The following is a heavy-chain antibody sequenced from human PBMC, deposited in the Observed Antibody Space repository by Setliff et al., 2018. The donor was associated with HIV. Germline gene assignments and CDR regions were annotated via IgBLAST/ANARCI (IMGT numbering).Heavy chain of an antibody. CDR2: ISYSGDT. D-gene: IGHD5-12*01. CDR3: ARGHEWLRN. J-gene: IGHJ4*02. CDR1: GDSIRNDY. Sequence: SETLSLTCTVSGDSIRNDYWTWIRQPPEKGLEWIASISYSGDTHYNPSLMGRVTMSLDVSKNQISLRLTSVIAADTAVYYCARGHEWLRNWGQGARVTVS. V-gene: IGHV4-59*01.